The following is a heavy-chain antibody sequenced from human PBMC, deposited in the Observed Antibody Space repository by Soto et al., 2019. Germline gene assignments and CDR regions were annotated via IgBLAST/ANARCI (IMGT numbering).Heavy chain of an antibody. J-gene: IGHJ4*02. Sequence: QVQLVQSGAEVKKPGSSVKVSCKASGGTFSSYAISWVRQAPGQGLEWMGGIIPIFGTANYAQKFQGRVTITADESTSTAYMELSRLRSEDTAVYYCARAVMYDYVWGSYSGYFDYWGQGTLVTVSS. V-gene: IGHV1-69*01. CDR2: IIPIFGTA. D-gene: IGHD3-16*01. CDR1: GGTFSSYA. CDR3: ARAVMYDYVWGSYSGYFDY.